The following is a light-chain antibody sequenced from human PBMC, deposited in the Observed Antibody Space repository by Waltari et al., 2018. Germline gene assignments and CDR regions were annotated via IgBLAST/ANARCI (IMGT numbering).Light chain of an antibody. CDR1: QSVATL. Sequence: DIQVTQSPSSLSASVGDTVVITCRARQSVATLLNWYQQKPGKAPNLLSYAASSLQSGVPSRFSGSGSGTDFTLTITSLQPEDFASYYCQQSYNIPYTFGQGTKLEIK. CDR3: QQSYNIPYT. V-gene: IGKV1-39*01. J-gene: IGKJ2*01. CDR2: AAS.